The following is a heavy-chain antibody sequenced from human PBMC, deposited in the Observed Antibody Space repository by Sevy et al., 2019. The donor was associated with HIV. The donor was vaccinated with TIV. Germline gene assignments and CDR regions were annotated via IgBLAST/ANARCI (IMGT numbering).Heavy chain of an antibody. CDR2: ISGHGGST. D-gene: IGHD3-3*01. V-gene: IGHV3-23*01. J-gene: IGHJ4*02. CDR3: AGGFWSGFDY. CDR1: GFNLGDYA. Sequence: GGSLRLSCSTSGFNLGDYAMSWVRQSPGKGLEWVSTISGHGGSTYYADSVKGRFTISRDNSKNTLDLQMNSLRAEDTAVYYCAGGFWSGFDYWGQGSLVTVSS.